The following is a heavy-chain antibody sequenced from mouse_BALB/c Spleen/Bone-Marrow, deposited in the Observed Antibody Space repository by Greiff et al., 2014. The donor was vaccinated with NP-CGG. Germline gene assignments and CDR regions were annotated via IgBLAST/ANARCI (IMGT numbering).Heavy chain of an antibody. D-gene: IGHD2-4*01. CDR3: ASVYDYGRGYAMDY. J-gene: IGHJ4*01. V-gene: IGHV1-80*01. Sequence: VQLQQSGAELVRPGSSVRISCKASGYAFSNYGMNWVKQRPGQGFELIGQIYPGDGDTNYNGKFKGRVTLTADKSSSTAYMQLSSLTSEDSAVYFCASVYDYGRGYAMDYWGQGTSVTVSS. CDR2: IYPGDGDT. CDR1: GYAFSNYG.